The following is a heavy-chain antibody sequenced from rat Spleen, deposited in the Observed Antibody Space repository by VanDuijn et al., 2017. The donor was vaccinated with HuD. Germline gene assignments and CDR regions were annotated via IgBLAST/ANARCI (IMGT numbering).Heavy chain of an antibody. V-gene: IGHV5-17*01. CDR1: GFTFSDYA. J-gene: IGHJ1*01. CDR2: ITYDGSST. Sequence: EVQLVESDGGLVQSGNSLKLSCAASGFTFSDYAMAWVRQSPKKGLDCVATITYDGSSTYYRDSVKGRFTISRDNAKSTLYLQMDSLRSEDTATYYCAKRGRSGYFDFWGPGTMVTVSS. CDR3: AKRGRSGYFDF.